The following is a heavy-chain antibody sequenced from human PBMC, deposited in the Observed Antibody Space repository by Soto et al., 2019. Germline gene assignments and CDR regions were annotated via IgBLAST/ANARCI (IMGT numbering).Heavy chain of an antibody. CDR1: GFTFRNYD. Sequence: VQLVESGGGLVQPGGSLRLSCEASGFTFRNYDMHWVRQGTGKGLEWVSGISAAGDPDYADSVEGRFTISRENAQNSFFLQMNSLRVGDTAVYYCVRTDRDFYGLDVWGQGTTVIVSS. J-gene: IGHJ6*02. CDR2: ISAAGDP. V-gene: IGHV3-13*05. CDR3: VRTDRDFYGLDV.